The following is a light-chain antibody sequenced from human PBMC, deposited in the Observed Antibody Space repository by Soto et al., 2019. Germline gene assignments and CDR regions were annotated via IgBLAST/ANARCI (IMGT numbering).Light chain of an antibody. CDR3: HQYNNWPPWT. V-gene: IGKV3-15*01. CDR2: GTS. J-gene: IGKJ1*01. Sequence: EKVMTQSPATLSVYPGERATLSCRASQSVSTNLAWYQQKPGEAPRLLIYGTSTRATGIPARFSGSGSGTEFTLTISSLQSEDFAVYYCHQYNNWPPWTFGQGTKVDI. CDR1: QSVSTN.